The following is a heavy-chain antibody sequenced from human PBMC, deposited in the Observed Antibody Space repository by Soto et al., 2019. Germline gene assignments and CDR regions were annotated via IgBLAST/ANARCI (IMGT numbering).Heavy chain of an antibody. J-gene: IGHJ4*02. CDR2: ISAYNGNT. CDR3: ARDLMVRGAPFPPIDY. V-gene: IGHV1-18*01. CDR1: GYTFTSYG. D-gene: IGHD3-10*01. Sequence: QVRLVQSGAEVKKPGASVKVSCKASGYTFTSYGISWVRQAPGQGLEWMGWISAYNGNTNYAQKLQGRVTMTTDTSTSTAYMELRSLRSDDTAVYYCARDLMVRGAPFPPIDYWGQGTLVTVSS.